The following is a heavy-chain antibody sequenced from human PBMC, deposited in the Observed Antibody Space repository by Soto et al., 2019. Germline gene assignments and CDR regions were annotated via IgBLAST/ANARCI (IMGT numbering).Heavy chain of an antibody. D-gene: IGHD3-22*01. V-gene: IGHV4-31*03. CDR1: GAFISSGGYY. CDR3: ASSMYYDSLSVA. CDR2: IYYSGST. J-gene: IGHJ5*02. Sequence: QVQLQESGPGLVKPSQTLSLTCTVSGAFISSGGYYWNWVRQHPGKGLEWIGYIYYSGSTNYNPSLKSRLAISLDTSKNQFSLKLTSVTAADTAVYYCASSMYYDSLSVAWGQGTLVTVSS.